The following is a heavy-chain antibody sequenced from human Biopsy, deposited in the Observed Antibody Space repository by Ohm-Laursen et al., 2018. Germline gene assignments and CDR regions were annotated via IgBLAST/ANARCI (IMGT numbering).Heavy chain of an antibody. J-gene: IGHJ4*02. CDR3: ARGGFFAYSTFDY. D-gene: IGHD4-11*01. V-gene: IGHV3-11*04. CDR1: EFSFSDYH. Sequence: SLRLPCAASEFSFSDYHMTWIRQTPGKGLEWVSYISPSGTNVNSADFVRGRFSISRDNAKNTLYLQMNSLRAEDTAVYYCARGGFFAYSTFDYWGQGALVTVSS. CDR2: ISPSGTNV.